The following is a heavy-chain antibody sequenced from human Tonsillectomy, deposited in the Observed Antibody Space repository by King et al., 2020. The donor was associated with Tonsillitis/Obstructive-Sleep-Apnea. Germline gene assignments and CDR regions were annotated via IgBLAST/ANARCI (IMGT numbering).Heavy chain of an antibody. CDR1: GGTFSTYA. V-gene: IGHV1-69*09. Sequence: QLVQSGAEVKKPGSSVKVSCKASGGTFSTYAISWVRQAPGQGLEWMGRIVPIVGIAQFAQKFAQKFQDRVTITADTSTGTAYMELSSLRSDDTAVDYCARERSGRGVWAYNWFDPGGQGTLVTVSS. D-gene: IGHD3-16*01. J-gene: IGHJ5*02. CDR3: ARERSGRGVWAYNWFDP. CDR2: IVPIVGIA.